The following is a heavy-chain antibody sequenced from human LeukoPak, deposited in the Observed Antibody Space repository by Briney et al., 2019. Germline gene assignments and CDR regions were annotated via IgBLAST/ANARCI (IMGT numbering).Heavy chain of an antibody. V-gene: IGHV3-48*04. CDR2: ISSSGRTI. Sequence: GGSLRLSCAASGFTFSSYFWMHWVRQAPGKGLECISYISSSGRTIYYADSLKGRFTVSRDNAKNSLYLRMNNLRAEDTAVYYCARGEYYFDYWGQGTLVTVSS. CDR1: GFTFSSYF. J-gene: IGHJ4*02. CDR3: ARGEYYFDY.